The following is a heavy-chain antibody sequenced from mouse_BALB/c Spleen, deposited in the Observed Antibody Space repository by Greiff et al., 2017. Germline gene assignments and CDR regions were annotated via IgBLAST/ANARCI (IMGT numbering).Heavy chain of an antibody. CDR1: GYTFISYW. Sequence: QVQLQQPGAELVKPGASVKLSCKASGYTFISYWMHWVKQRPGQGLEWIGEIDPSDSYTNYNQKFKGKATLTVDKSSSTAYLQLSSLTSEDTAVYYCASQFGYYGSSLFDYWGQGTTLTVSS. J-gene: IGHJ2*01. D-gene: IGHD1-1*01. CDR2: IDPSDSYT. CDR3: ASQFGYYGSSLFDY. V-gene: IGHV1-69*02.